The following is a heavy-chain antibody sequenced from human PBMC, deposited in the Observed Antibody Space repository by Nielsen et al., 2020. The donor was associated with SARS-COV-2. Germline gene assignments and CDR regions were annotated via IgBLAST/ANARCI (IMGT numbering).Heavy chain of an antibody. CDR1: GFTFSSYG. Sequence: GGSLRLSCAASGFTFSSYGMYWVRQTPGKGLEGVAVIWYDGSSKYYADSVKGRFTISRDNSKNTLYLQMNSLRADDTAVYYCARGWQWLEDWGQGTLVTVSS. CDR3: ARGWQWLED. J-gene: IGHJ4*02. V-gene: IGHV3-33*07. CDR2: IWYDGSSK. D-gene: IGHD6-19*01.